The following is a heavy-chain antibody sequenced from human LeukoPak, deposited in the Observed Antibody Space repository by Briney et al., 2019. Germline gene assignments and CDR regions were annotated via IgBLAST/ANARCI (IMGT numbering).Heavy chain of an antibody. CDR2: ISGSGGST. Sequence: GGSLRLSCAASGFTFSSYAMSWVRQAPGKGLEWVSAISGSGGSTYYADSVKGRFTISRDNSKNTLYLQMNSLRAEDTAVYYCAKAKPRSSSSPNKYYFDYWGQGTLVTVSS. CDR1: GFTFSSYA. J-gene: IGHJ4*02. V-gene: IGHV3-23*01. CDR3: AKAKPRSSSSPNKYYFDY. D-gene: IGHD6-13*01.